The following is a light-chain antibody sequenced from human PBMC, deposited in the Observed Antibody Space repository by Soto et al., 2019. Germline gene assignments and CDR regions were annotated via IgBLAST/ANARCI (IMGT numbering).Light chain of an antibody. CDR2: DAS. Sequence: DIQMTQSPSALSASVGDRVTITCRASQSITNYLNWYQHKPGQAPNLLIYDASSLESGVPSRFSGSGSGTEFTLTISSLQPDDSATDYCQQYNNYSTFGQGTKVDIK. CDR1: QSITNY. J-gene: IGKJ1*01. CDR3: QQYNNYST. V-gene: IGKV1-5*01.